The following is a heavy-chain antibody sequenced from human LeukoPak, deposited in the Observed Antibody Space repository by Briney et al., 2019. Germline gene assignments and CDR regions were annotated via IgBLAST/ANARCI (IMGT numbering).Heavy chain of an antibody. CDR3: ARIYSSSSGYFDY. CDR2: IKQDGSEK. J-gene: IGHJ4*02. Sequence: GGSLRLSCAASGFTFSSYWMSWVRQAPGKGLEWVANIKQDGSEKYYVDSVKGRFTISRDNAKNSLYLEMNSLRAEDTVVYYCARIYSSSSGYFDYWGQGALVSVSS. V-gene: IGHV3-7*01. CDR1: GFTFSSYW. D-gene: IGHD6-6*01.